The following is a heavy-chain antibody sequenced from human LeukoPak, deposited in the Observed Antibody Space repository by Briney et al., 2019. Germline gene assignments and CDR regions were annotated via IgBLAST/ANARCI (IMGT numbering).Heavy chain of an antibody. J-gene: IGHJ4*02. Sequence: GASVKVSCKASGYTFTSYDINWVRQATGHGLEWMGWMNPNSGNTGYAQKFQGRVTMTRNTSISTAYMELRSLRSEDTAVYYCARGVQYRKRWLQSGNKNYYMGQGALVTVSS. CDR3: ARGVQYRKRWLQSGNKNYY. CDR1: GYTFTSYD. D-gene: IGHD5-24*01. CDR2: MNPNSGNT. V-gene: IGHV1-8*01.